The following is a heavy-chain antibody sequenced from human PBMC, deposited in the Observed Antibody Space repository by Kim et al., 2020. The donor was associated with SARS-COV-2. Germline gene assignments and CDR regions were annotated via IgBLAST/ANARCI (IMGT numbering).Heavy chain of an antibody. D-gene: IGHD3-22*01. CDR3: ARRRGVVGFDY. Sequence: NHDPPPRGRVTISVDTSKNQFSLKLSSVTAADTAVYYCARRRGVVGFDYWGQGTLVTVSS. V-gene: IGHV4-59*01. J-gene: IGHJ4*02.